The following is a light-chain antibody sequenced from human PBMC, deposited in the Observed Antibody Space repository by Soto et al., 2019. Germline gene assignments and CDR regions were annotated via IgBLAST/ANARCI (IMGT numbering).Light chain of an antibody. Sequence: QSALTQPASVSGSPGQSITISCTGTSRDVGAYDYVSWYLQYPDKAPQLLIYYVDHRPSGVSSRFSGSKSGNTASLTISGLQAEDEGDYYCCSYADGSICFFGTGIKVTVL. V-gene: IGLV2-14*03. CDR1: SRDVGAYDY. CDR3: CSYADGSICF. J-gene: IGLJ1*01. CDR2: YVD.